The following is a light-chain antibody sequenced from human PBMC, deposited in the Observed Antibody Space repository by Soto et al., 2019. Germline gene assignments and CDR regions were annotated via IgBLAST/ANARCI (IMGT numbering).Light chain of an antibody. V-gene: IGKV1-33*01. Sequence: DIPMTQSPSSLSASVGDRVTITCQASQDISKYLNWYQQKPGKAPRFLMYDASNLETGVPSRFSGSGSVTDFTFTISSLQPEDVATYYCQQYDDLPTFGGGTRVEIK. CDR1: QDISKY. CDR2: DAS. CDR3: QQYDDLPT. J-gene: IGKJ4*01.